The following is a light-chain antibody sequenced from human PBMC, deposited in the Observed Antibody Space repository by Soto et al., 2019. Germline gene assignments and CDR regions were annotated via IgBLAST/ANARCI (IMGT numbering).Light chain of an antibody. CDR1: RSNIGAGYD. V-gene: IGLV1-40*01. CDR3: QSYDASLNGWV. Sequence: QSVLTQAPSESGAPGQRVTISCTGSRSNIGAGYDVHWYQQLPGTAPKLLIYAYNNRPSGVPDRFSGSKSGTSASLAITGLQSEDEADYYCQSYDASLNGWVFGGGTKVTVL. J-gene: IGLJ3*02. CDR2: AYN.